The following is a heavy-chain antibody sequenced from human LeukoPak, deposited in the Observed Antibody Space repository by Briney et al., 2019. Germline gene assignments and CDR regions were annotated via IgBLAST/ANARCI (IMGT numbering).Heavy chain of an antibody. J-gene: IGHJ3*02. CDR2: IYYSGST. V-gene: IGHV4-59*01. CDR1: GGSISSYY. Sequence: SETLSLTCTVSGGSISSYYWSWIRQPPGKGLEWIGYIYYSGSTNYNPPLKSRVTISVDTSKNQFSLKLSSVTAADTAVYYCAREAHYDILTGYDHDAFDIWGQGTMVTVSS. CDR3: AREAHYDILTGYDHDAFDI. D-gene: IGHD3-9*01.